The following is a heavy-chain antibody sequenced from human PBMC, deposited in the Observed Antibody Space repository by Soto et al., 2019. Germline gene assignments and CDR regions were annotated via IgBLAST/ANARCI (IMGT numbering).Heavy chain of an antibody. CDR1: GGSISSGGYS. J-gene: IGHJ5*02. CDR2: IYHSGST. CDR3: ARDPGSGSYYGWFDP. Sequence: SETLSLTCAVSGGSISSGGYSWSWIRQPPGKGLEWIGYIYHSGSTYYNPSLKSRVTISVDKSKNQFSLKLSSVTAADTAVYYCARDPGSGSYYGWFDPWGQGTLVTVSS. D-gene: IGHD3-10*01. V-gene: IGHV4-30-2*01.